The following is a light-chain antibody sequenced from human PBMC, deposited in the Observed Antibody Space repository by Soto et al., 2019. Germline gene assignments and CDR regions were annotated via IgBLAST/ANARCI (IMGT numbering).Light chain of an antibody. Sequence: QSVLTQPASVSGSPGQLITISCTGTSSDVGGYDYVSWYQQHPGKAPKLMIYEVSNRPSGVSNRFSGSKSGNTASLTISGLQADDEADYYCSSYTSSSTYVFGTGTKVTVL. J-gene: IGLJ1*01. CDR2: EVS. CDR3: SSYTSSSTYV. CDR1: SSDVGGYDY. V-gene: IGLV2-14*01.